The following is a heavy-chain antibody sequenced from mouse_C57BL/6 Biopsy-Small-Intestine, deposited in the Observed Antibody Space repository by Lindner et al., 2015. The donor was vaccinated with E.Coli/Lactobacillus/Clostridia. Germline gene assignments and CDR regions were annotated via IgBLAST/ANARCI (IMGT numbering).Heavy chain of an antibody. CDR3: ARGTRLDY. J-gene: IGHJ2*01. CDR2: IYPGDGNT. V-gene: IGHV1-82*01. Sequence: VQLQESGAELVKPGASVKISCKASGYAFSNSWMNWVKQRPGKGLEWIGRIYPGDGNTNYNGKFKGKATLTADTSSNTAYMQLSSLTSEDSAVYFCARGTRLDYWGQGTTLTVSS. CDR1: GYAFSNSW. D-gene: IGHD3-3*01.